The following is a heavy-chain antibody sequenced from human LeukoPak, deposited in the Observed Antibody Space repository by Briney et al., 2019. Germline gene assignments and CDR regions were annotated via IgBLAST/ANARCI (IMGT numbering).Heavy chain of an antibody. CDR1: GFTFSNYW. J-gene: IGHJ4*02. Sequence: GGSLRLSCAASGFTFSNYWMSWVRQAPGKGLEWVANIKQDGSEKYYVDSVKGRFTISRDNAKNSLYPQMNSLRAEDTAVYYCASFRITVAGRTGLDYWGQGTLVTVSS. CDR2: IKQDGSEK. CDR3: ASFRITVAGRTGLDY. D-gene: IGHD6-19*01. V-gene: IGHV3-7*01.